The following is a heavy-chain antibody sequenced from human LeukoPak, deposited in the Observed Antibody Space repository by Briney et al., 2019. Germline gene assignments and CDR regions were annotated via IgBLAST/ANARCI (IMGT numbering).Heavy chain of an antibody. D-gene: IGHD3-10*01. V-gene: IGHV3-74*01. CDR1: GFAFSTYW. Sequence: GGSLRLSCTASGFAFSTYWMFWVRQAPGKGLVWVSQINPEGASTTYGDPAKGRFTASRDNAKNSLFLQMNSLRAEDTAFYYCAREGGSGSYLLTNAGYFDYWGQGTLVTVSS. J-gene: IGHJ4*02. CDR2: INPEGAST. CDR3: AREGGSGSYLLTNAGYFDY.